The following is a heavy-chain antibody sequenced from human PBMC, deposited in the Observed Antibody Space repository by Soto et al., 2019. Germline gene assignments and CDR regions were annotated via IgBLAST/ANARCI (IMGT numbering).Heavy chain of an antibody. Sequence: XESLQISCAASGFTFSSYSMNWVRQAPGKGLEWVSSISSSSSYIYYADSVKGRFTISRDNAKDSLYLQMNSLRAEDTAVYYCARDFLDYGALWGQGTMVTVSS. D-gene: IGHD4-17*01. J-gene: IGHJ3*01. CDR3: ARDFLDYGAL. V-gene: IGHV3-21*01. CDR1: GFTFSSYS. CDR2: ISSSSSYI.